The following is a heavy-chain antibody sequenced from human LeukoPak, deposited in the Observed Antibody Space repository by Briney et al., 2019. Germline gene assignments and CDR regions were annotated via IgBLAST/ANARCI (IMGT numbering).Heavy chain of an antibody. CDR1: GGSFSGYY. J-gene: IGHJ5*02. D-gene: IGHD3-10*01. Sequence: SETLSLTCAVYGGSFSGYYWSWIRQPAGKGLEWFGEINHSGSTNYNPSLKSRVTISVDTSKNQFSLKLSSVTAADTAVYYCARGPVGTYGSGSYYNWFDPWGQGTLVTVCS. CDR2: INHSGST. CDR3: ARGPVGTYGSGSYYNWFDP. V-gene: IGHV4-34*01.